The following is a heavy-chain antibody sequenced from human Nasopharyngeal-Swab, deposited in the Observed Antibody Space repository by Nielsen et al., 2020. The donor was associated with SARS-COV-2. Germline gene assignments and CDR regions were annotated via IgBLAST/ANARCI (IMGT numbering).Heavy chain of an antibody. V-gene: IGHV4-30-4*01. D-gene: IGHD2-2*01. CDR3: ARAVVVPAALGSYFEL. CDR1: GGSISSAFYF. Sequence: SETLSLTCSVSGGSISSAFYFWSWIRQSPGRGLEWLGYIYYSGTTYYNPSLESRLTVSVDTSKNQISLRLRSVTAADTAVYYCARAVVVPAALGSYFELWGQGTLVTVSS. J-gene: IGHJ4*02. CDR2: IYYSGTT.